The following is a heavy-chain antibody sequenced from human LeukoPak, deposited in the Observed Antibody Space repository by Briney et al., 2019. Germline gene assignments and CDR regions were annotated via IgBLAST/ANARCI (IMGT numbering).Heavy chain of an antibody. V-gene: IGHV3-23*01. D-gene: IGHD3-16*01. CDR3: AKSLGGTVLAVYFDY. CDR2: ISGSGGST. Sequence: PGGSLRLSCAASGFTFSSYAMSWVRQAPGKGLEWVSAISGSGGSTYYADSVKGRFTISRDNSKNTLYLQMSSLRAEDTAVYYCAKSLGGTVLAVYFDYWGQGTLVTVSS. J-gene: IGHJ4*02. CDR1: GFTFSSYA.